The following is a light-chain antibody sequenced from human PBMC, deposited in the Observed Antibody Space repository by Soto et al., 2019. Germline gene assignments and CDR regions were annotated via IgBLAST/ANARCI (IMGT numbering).Light chain of an antibody. Sequence: EIVLKQSPGTLSLSPGERATLSCRASQSVSSSYLAWYQQKPRQAPRLLIYGASSRATGIPDRFSGSGSGTDFTLTISRLEPEDFAVYYCQQYGSSPWTFGQGTKVEIK. J-gene: IGKJ1*01. CDR3: QQYGSSPWT. CDR1: QSVSSSY. V-gene: IGKV3-20*01. CDR2: GAS.